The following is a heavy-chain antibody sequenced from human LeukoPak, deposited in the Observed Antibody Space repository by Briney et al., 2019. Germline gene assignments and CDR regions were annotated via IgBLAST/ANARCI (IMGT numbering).Heavy chain of an antibody. CDR1: GFTFSSYA. CDR2: VSGSGGST. CDR3: AKDYYYGSGTY. Sequence: GGSLRLSCAASGFTFSSYAMSWVRQAPGKGLEWVSAVSGSGGSTYYADSVKGRFTISRDNSKNTLYLQMNSLRAEDTAVYYCAKDYYYGSGTYWGQGTLVTVSS. V-gene: IGHV3-23*01. D-gene: IGHD3-10*01. J-gene: IGHJ4*02.